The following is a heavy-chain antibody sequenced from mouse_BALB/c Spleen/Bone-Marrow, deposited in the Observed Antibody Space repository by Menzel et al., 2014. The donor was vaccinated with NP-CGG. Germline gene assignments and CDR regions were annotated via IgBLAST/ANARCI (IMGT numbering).Heavy chain of an antibody. CDR3: AMYYYGSILFAY. V-gene: IGHV14-3*02. Sequence: VQLQQPGAELVKPGASVKLSCTASGFNIKDTYMHWVKQRPEQGLEWIGRIDPANGNTKYDPKFQGKATITADTSSNTAYLQLSSLTSEDTAVYYCAMYYYGSILFAYWGQGTLVTVSA. CDR2: IDPANGNT. J-gene: IGHJ3*01. CDR1: GFNIKDTY. D-gene: IGHD1-1*01.